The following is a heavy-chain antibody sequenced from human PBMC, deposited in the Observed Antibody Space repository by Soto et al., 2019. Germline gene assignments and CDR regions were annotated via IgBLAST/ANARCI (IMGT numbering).Heavy chain of an antibody. J-gene: IGHJ4*02. Sequence: GGSLRLSCAASGFTFSSYAMSWVRQAPGKGLEWVSAISGSGGSTYYADSVKGRFTISRDNSKNTLYLQMNSLRAEDTAVYYCAKRNGFSLAAGVNYFDYWGQGTLVTVSS. CDR3: AKRNGFSLAAGVNYFDY. CDR2: ISGSGGST. V-gene: IGHV3-23*01. D-gene: IGHD6-13*01. CDR1: GFTFSSYA.